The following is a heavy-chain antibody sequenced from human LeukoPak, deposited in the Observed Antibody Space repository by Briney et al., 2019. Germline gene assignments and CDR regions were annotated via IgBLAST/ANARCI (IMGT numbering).Heavy chain of an antibody. J-gene: IGHJ4*02. Sequence: GGSLRLSCAASGFTFRNYAVNWVRQAPGKGLEWVSSISITGYYINDADSVKGRFTISRDNSKNSLFLQMNSLRDEDTAVYYGTRGLVSSEYPPTFVPDYWGQGTLVTVSS. CDR1: GFTFRNYA. D-gene: IGHD2/OR15-2a*01. V-gene: IGHV3-21*01. CDR2: ISITGYYI. CDR3: TRGLVSSEYPPTFVPDY.